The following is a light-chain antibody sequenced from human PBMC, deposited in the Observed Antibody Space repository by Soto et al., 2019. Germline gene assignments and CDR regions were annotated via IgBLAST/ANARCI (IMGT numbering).Light chain of an antibody. CDR3: QQYSYLWT. V-gene: IGKV1-5*03. Sequence: DIQMTQSPSTLSASGGDRVTITCRASQSISGWLAWYQHKPGKVPKLLIYKASSLDSGVPSRFSGSGFGTEFTLTISSLKPDDFATYYCQQYSYLWTFGQGTKVEIK. CDR1: QSISGW. J-gene: IGKJ1*01. CDR2: KAS.